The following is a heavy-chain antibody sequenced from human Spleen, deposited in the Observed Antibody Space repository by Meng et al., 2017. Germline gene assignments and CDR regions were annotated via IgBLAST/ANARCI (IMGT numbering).Heavy chain of an antibody. J-gene: IGHJ6*02. V-gene: IGHV3-33*08. CDR3: VREGDSLNVNGMDV. CDR1: GFTFSRYS. D-gene: IGHD2-21*02. CDR2: IWYDGSNK. Sequence: GESLKISCAASGFTFSRYSMNWVRQAPGKGLEWAAVIWYDGSNKYYADSVKGRFTISRDNSKNTVYLQMNSLRAEDTAVYYCVREGDSLNVNGMDVWGQGTTVTVSS.